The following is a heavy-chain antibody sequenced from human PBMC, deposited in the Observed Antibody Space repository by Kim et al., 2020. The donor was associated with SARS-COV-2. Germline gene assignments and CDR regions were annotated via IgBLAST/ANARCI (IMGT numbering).Heavy chain of an antibody. Sequence: AECVKGRFTISRDNSNNTLLLQMSSLRVEDTALYYCAKDLSLAGTGGGMDFWGQGTLATVSS. V-gene: IGHV3-23*01. D-gene: IGHD6-19*01. CDR3: AKDLSLAGTGGGMDF. J-gene: IGHJ4*02.